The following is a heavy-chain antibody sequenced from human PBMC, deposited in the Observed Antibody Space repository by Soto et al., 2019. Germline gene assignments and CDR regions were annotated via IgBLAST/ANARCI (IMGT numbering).Heavy chain of an antibody. D-gene: IGHD3-9*01. CDR2: MNPNSGNT. Sequence: ASVKVSCKASGYTFTSYDVNWVRQATGQGLEWMGWMNPNSGNTGYAQKFQGRVTMTRNTSISTAYMELNSLRDEDTAVYYCARDGYYDFLTGSQRYYLDYWGQGTQVTVSS. J-gene: IGHJ4*02. V-gene: IGHV1-8*01. CDR1: GYTFTSYD. CDR3: ARDGYYDFLTGSQRYYLDY.